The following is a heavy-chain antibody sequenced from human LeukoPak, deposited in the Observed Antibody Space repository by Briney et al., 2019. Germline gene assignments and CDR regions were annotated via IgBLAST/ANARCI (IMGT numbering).Heavy chain of an antibody. CDR1: GGSISSSNW. V-gene: IGHV4-4*02. CDR2: IYYSGST. D-gene: IGHD3-22*01. Sequence: SGTLSLTCAVSGGSISSSNWWSWIRQPPGKGLEWIGYIYYSGSTYYNPSLKSRVTISVDTSKNEFSLKLNSVTAADTAVYYCARKAPYYSDSSGPLGTYYFDYWGQGTLVTVSS. CDR3: ARKAPYYSDSSGPLGTYYFDY. J-gene: IGHJ4*02.